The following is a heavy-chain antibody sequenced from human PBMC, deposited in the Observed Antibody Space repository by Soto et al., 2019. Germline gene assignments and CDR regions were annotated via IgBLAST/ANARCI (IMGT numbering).Heavy chain of an antibody. V-gene: IGHV4-59*01. D-gene: IGHD2-2*02. CDR2: IDYSGST. CDR1: GGSMRDYY. Sequence: PSETLSLTCTVSGGSMRDYYWSWIRQPPGKGLEWIGYIDYSGSTKYNPALKSRVTMSVETSKNHFSLKLNSVTTADTAVYYCARGKYCSSTSCYISYQALRGYYGMDVRGQGTTVTVSS. J-gene: IGHJ6*02. CDR3: ARGKYCSSTSCYISYQALRGYYGMDV.